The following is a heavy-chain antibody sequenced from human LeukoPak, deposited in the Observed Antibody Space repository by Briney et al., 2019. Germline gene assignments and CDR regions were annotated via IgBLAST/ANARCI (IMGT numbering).Heavy chain of an antibody. V-gene: IGHV3-7*04. CDR1: GFIFSNYW. CDR2: IKYDGSEK. Sequence: GGSLRLSCAASGFIFSNYWMSWVRQAPGKGLEWVAYIKYDGSEKDYVDSVKGRFTISRDNAKNSLYLQMNSLRVEDTAVYYCATDYIDRGQGTLVTVSS. CDR3: ATDYID. J-gene: IGHJ4*02.